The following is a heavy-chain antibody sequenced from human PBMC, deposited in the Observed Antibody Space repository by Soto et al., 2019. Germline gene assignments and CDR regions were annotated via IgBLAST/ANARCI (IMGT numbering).Heavy chain of an antibody. CDR1: GFTFSSYG. CDR3: TTGVTSRGMDV. D-gene: IGHD2-21*02. V-gene: IGHV3-33*01. CDR2: IWYDGSNK. Sequence: GGSLRLSCAASGFTFSSYGMQWVRQAPGKGLEWVAIIWYDGSNKYYADSVKGRFAISRDNSKNTLYLQMNSLKTEDTAVYYCTTGVTSRGMDVWGQGTTVTVSS. J-gene: IGHJ6*02.